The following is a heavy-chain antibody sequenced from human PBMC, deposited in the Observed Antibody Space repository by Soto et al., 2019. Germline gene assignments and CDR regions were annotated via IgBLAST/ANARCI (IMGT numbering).Heavy chain of an antibody. CDR2: IKQDDSEI. V-gene: IGHV3-7*01. J-gene: IGHJ4*02. CDR3: ASGLDYGANFDY. Sequence: EVQVVESGGGVVQPGGSLRLSCAVSGFTFSNYWMTWVRQAPGKGLEWVANIKQDDSEIYYADSVKGRFTISRDNTENSLFLQMNSLRAEDTAVYYCASGLDYGANFDYWGQGTLVTVSS. D-gene: IGHD4-17*01. CDR1: GFTFSNYW.